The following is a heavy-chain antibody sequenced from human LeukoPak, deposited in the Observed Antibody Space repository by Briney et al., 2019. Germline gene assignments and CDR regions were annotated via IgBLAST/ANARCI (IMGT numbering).Heavy chain of an antibody. CDR3: AKDTTLAFYYYYYMDV. CDR2: ISGSGGST. Sequence: GGSLRLSCAASGFTFSSYAMSWVRQAPGKGLEWVSAISGSGGSTYYADSVKGRFTISRDNSKNTLYLQMNSLRAEDTAVYYCAKDTTLAFYYYYYMDVWGKGTTVTVSS. CDR1: GFTFSSYA. V-gene: IGHV3-23*01. D-gene: IGHD1-14*01. J-gene: IGHJ6*03.